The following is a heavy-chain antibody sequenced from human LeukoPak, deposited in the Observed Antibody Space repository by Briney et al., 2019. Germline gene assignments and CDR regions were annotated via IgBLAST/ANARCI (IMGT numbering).Heavy chain of an antibody. CDR1: GYTFTSYA. D-gene: IGHD5-24*01. V-gene: IGHV1-3*01. CDR3: ARGVGDGYNSPFDY. Sequence: ASVKVSCKASGYTFTSYALHWVRQAPGQRLEWMGWINGGNGNIKYSQKFQGRVTITRDTSASTAYMEMSSLRSEDTAVYYCARGVGDGYNSPFDYWAREPWSPSPQ. J-gene: IGHJ4*02. CDR2: INGGNGNI.